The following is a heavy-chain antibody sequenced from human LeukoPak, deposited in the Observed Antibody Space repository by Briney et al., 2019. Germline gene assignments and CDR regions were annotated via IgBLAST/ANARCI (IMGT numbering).Heavy chain of an antibody. J-gene: IGHJ4*02. CDR1: GFTFSSYG. CDR2: ISYDGSNK. V-gene: IGHV3-30*18. CDR3: AKDGTHPYYFDY. Sequence: GRSLRLSCAASGFTFSSYGMHWVRQAPGKGLEWMAVISYDGSNKYYADSVKGRFTISRDNSKNTLYLQMNSLRAEDTAVYYCAKDGTHPYYFDYWGQGTLVTVSS. D-gene: IGHD1-26*01.